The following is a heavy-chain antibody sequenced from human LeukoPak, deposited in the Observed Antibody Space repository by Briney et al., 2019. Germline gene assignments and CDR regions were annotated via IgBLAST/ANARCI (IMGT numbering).Heavy chain of an antibody. CDR2: INHSGST. J-gene: IGHJ4*02. CDR1: GGSFSGYD. Sequence: PSETLSLTCAVYGGSFSGYDWSWIRQPPGKRLEWMGEINHSGSTNYNPSLKSRVTISLDTSKNHFSLKLSSVTAAATAVYYCASALLLWFGEFQDYWGQGTLVTVSS. D-gene: IGHD3-10*01. V-gene: IGHV4-34*01. CDR3: ASALLLWFGEFQDY.